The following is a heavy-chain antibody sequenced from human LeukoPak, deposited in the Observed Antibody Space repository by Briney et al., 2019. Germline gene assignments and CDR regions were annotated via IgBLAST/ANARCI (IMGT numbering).Heavy chain of an antibody. CDR3: ASGHYDFWSGPDHYYYGMDV. Sequence: GASVNVSCKASGYTFTSYAMHWVRQADGQRLEWMGWFLAGNGNTKYSQKFQGRVTITRETSASTAYMGLSSLRSEDTAVYYCASGHYDFWSGPDHYYYGMDVWGQGTTVTVS. CDR1: GYTFTSYA. CDR2: FLAGNGNT. D-gene: IGHD3-3*01. J-gene: IGHJ6*02. V-gene: IGHV1-3*01.